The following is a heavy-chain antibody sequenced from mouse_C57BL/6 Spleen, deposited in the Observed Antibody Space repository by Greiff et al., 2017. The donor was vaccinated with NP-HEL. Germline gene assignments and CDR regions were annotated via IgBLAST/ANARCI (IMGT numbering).Heavy chain of an antibody. CDR1: GYTFTSYW. D-gene: IGHD1-1*01. CDR2: IYPGNSDT. Sequence: VQLQESGTVLARPGASVKMSCKTSGYTFTSYWMHWVKQRPGQGLEWIGAIYPGNSDTSYNQKFKGKAKLTAVTSASTAYMELSSLTNEDSAVYYCTRRTTVVEDWYFDVWGTGTTVTVSS. J-gene: IGHJ1*03. V-gene: IGHV1-5*01. CDR3: TRRTTVVEDWYFDV.